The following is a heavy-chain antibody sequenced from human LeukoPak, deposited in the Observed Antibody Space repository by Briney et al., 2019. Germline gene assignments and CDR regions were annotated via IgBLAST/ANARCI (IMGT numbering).Heavy chain of an antibody. D-gene: IGHD3-10*01. CDR1: GFTFSSYS. CDR2: IRRGSSGI. J-gene: IGHJ4*02. Sequence: GGSLSLSCTASGFTFSSYSMNWLRQAPGKGLEWVSYIRRGSSGIYYPECVTGRFTISRDKGKHSLYLQMSSLRAEAMAVYFCARGVYASGYYSFDCWGQGALVT. V-gene: IGHV3-48*01. CDR3: ARGVYASGYYSFDC.